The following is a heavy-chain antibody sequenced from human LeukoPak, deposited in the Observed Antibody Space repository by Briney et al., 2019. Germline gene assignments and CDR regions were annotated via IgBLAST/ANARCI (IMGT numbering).Heavy chain of an antibody. CDR2: IYYSGST. V-gene: IGHV4-59*01. J-gene: IGHJ5*02. Sequence: PSETLSLTCTVSGGSISSYYWSWIRQPPGKGLEWIGYIYYSGSTNYNPSLKSRVTISVDTSKNQFSLKLSSVTAADTAVYYCSRGPPGGQFDPWGQGTLVTVSS. CDR3: SRGPPGGQFDP. CDR1: GGSISSYY. D-gene: IGHD3-10*01.